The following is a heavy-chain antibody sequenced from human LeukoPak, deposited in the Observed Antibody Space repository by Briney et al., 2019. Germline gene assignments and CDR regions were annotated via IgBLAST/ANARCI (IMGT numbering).Heavy chain of an antibody. CDR1: GGSISSYY. Sequence: SETLSLTCTVSGGSISSYYWSWIRQPPGKGLEWIGYIYYSGSTNYNPSLKSRVTISVDTSKNQFSLRLSSVTAADTAVYYCARHMDGDYAFDYWGQGTLVTVSS. J-gene: IGHJ4*02. V-gene: IGHV4-59*08. CDR3: ARHMDGDYAFDY. D-gene: IGHD4-17*01. CDR2: IYYSGST.